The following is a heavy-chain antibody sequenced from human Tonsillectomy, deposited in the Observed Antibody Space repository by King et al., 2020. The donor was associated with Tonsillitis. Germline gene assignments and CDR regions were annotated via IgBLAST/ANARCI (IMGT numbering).Heavy chain of an antibody. D-gene: IGHD4-17*01. CDR3: ANVPAVTAWGMDV. CDR1: GFTFSSYG. Sequence: VQLVESGGGVVQPGRSLRLSCAASGFTFSSYGLYWVRQAPGKGLEWVSLVSYDGSNKFYADSVKVRFTISRDSSKHMLYLQMNSLRAEDTAVYYCANVPAVTAWGMDVWGQGTTVTGAS. CDR2: VSYDGSNK. J-gene: IGHJ6*02. V-gene: IGHV3-30*18.